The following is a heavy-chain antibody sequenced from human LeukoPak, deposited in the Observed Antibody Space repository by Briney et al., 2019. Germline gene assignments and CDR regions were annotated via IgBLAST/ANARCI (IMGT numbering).Heavy chain of an antibody. J-gene: IGHJ2*01. V-gene: IGHV6-1*01. CDR2: TYYRSKWYN. D-gene: IGHD1-1*01. CDR3: ARELAPPWYFDL. CDR1: GDSVSSKNAA. Sequence: SQTLSVTCAISGDSVSSKNAAWNWIRQSPSRGLEWLGRTYYRSKWYNDYAVSVKSRITINPDTSKNQFSLQLNSMTPEDTAVYYCARELAPPWYFDLWGRGTLVTVSS.